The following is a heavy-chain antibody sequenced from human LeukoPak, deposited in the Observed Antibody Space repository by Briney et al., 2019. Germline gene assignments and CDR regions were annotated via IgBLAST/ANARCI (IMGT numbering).Heavy chain of an antibody. CDR2: IIPIFGTA. D-gene: IGHD1-7*01. Sequence: SVKVSCKASGGTFTSYAISWVRQAPGQGLEWMGGIIPIFGTANYAQKFQGRVTITTDESTSTAYMELSSLRSEDTAVYYFASETKRAGFDYWGQRTLVTVSS. J-gene: IGHJ4*02. V-gene: IGHV1-69*05. CDR3: ASETKRAGFDY. CDR1: GGTFTSYA.